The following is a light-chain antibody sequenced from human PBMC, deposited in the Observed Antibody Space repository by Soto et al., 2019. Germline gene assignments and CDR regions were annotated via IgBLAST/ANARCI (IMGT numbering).Light chain of an antibody. Sequence: SYELTQPPSVSVAPGRTARIPCGGNNIGGTRVHWYQQKPGQAPVLVVYDDSDRHSGIPERFSGSNSGNTATLTISGVEATDEADFYCQVWDFSSDRWVFGGGTKLTVL. V-gene: IGLV3-21*02. CDR2: DDS. CDR1: NIGGTR. CDR3: QVWDFSSDRWV. J-gene: IGLJ3*02.